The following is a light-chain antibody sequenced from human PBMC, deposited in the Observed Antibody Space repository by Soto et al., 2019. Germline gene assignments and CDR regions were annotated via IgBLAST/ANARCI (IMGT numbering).Light chain of an antibody. CDR2: GAS. V-gene: IGKV3-20*01. J-gene: IGKJ5*01. Sequence: EIVLTPSPGTLSLSPVERATLSCRASQSVSSSYLAWYQQKPGQAPRLLIYGASSRATGIPDRFSGSGSGTDFTLTISRLEPEDFAVYYCQQYGSSSTFGQGTRLEIK. CDR3: QQYGSSST. CDR1: QSVSSSY.